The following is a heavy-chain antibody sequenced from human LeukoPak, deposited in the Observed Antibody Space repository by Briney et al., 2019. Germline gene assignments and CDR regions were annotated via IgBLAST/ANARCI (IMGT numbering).Heavy chain of an antibody. CDR1: GDSISGYY. J-gene: IGHJ6*03. V-gene: IGHV4-34*01. D-gene: IGHD3-10*01. CDR2: INHSGST. CDR3: ARGGLLWFGGRSGYYYYMDV. Sequence: PSETLSLTCTVSGDSISGYYWSWIRQPPGKGLEWIGEINHSGSTNYNPSLKSRVTISVDTSKNQFSLKLSSVTAADTAVYYCARGGLLWFGGRSGYYYYMDVWGKGTTVTVSS.